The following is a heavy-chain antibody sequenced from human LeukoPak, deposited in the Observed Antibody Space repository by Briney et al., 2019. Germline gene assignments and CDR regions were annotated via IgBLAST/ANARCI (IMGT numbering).Heavy chain of an antibody. CDR1: GGSISSGSYY. J-gene: IGHJ3*02. D-gene: IGHD1-14*01. CDR2: IYTSGST. V-gene: IGHV4-61*02. Sequence: SQTLSLTCTVSGGSISSGSYYWSWIRQPDGKGLEWIGRIYTSGSTNYNPSLKSRVTISVDTSKNQFSLKLSSVTAADTAVYYCARDRTPETRDAFDIWGQGTMVTVSS. CDR3: ARDRTPETRDAFDI.